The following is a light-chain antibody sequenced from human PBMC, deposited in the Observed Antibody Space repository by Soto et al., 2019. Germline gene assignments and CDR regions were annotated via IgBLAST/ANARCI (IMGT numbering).Light chain of an antibody. CDR1: QSVSTY. CDR2: DAS. V-gene: IGKV3-11*01. J-gene: IGKJ4*01. CDR3: QQRSNWPPIT. Sequence: EIVLTQSPATLSLSPGERATLSCRASQSVSTYLAWYQQKPGQAPRLLIYDASNRATGIPARFSGSGSGTDFTLTISSVEPEDFALYYCQQRSNWPPITFGGGTKVEIK.